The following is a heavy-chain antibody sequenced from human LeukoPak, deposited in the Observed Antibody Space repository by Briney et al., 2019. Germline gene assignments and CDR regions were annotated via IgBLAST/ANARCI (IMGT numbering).Heavy chain of an antibody. J-gene: IGHJ5*02. CDR1: GYSFRSYG. Sequence: ASVKVSXKGSGYSFRSYGINWVRQAPGQGLEWMGWISGYSGNTNYAQMVQGRVTMTTDTSTSTAYMELRSLRSDDTAMYYCARDVGDIVTIPAAITVPWGQGTLVTVSS. D-gene: IGHD2-2*01. V-gene: IGHV1-18*01. CDR3: ARDVGDIVTIPAAITVP. CDR2: ISGYSGNT.